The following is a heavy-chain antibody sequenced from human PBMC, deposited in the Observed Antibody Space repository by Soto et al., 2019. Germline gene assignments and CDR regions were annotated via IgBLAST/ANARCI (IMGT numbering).Heavy chain of an antibody. V-gene: IGHV4-31*03. CDR3: ARAGYSNYNWFDP. D-gene: IGHD4-4*01. Sequence: QVQLQESGPGLVKPSQTLSLTCTVSRGSISSGGYYWSWIRQHPGKGLEWIGYIYYSGSTYYNPSLTSRVTISVDTSKNQSSLKLSSVTAADTAVYYCARAGYSNYNWFDPWGQGTLVTVSS. CDR1: RGSISSGGYY. CDR2: IYYSGST. J-gene: IGHJ5*02.